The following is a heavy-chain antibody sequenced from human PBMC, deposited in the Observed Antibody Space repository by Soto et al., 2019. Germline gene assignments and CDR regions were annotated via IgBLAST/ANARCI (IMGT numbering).Heavy chain of an antibody. Sequence: PGESLKISCKGSGYSFTSYWIGWVRQMPGKGLEWMGIIYPGDSDTRYSPSFQGQVTISADKSISTAYLQWSSLKASDTAMYYCARDLWGYCGVDCYPLDVWGQGTTVTVSS. CDR2: IYPGDSDT. CDR1: GYSFTSYW. CDR3: ARDLWGYCGVDCYPLDV. V-gene: IGHV5-51*01. J-gene: IGHJ6*02. D-gene: IGHD2-21*02.